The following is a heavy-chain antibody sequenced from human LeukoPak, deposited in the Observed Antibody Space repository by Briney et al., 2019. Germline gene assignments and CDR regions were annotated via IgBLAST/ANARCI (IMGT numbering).Heavy chain of an antibody. V-gene: IGHV4-61*02. Sequence: PSETLSLTCTVSGGSISSGSYYWSWIRQPAGKGLEWIGRIYTSGSTNYNPSLKSRVTISVDTSKNQFSLKLSSVTAADTAVYYCARRVAATTTTIKDYYYMDVWGKGTTVTVSS. CDR3: ARRVAATTTTIKDYYYMDV. CDR1: GGSISSGSYY. CDR2: IYTSGST. D-gene: IGHD2-15*01. J-gene: IGHJ6*03.